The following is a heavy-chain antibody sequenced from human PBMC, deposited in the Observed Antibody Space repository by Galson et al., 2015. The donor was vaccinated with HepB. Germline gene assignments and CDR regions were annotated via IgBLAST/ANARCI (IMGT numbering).Heavy chain of an antibody. CDR3: ARVYADYCFDF. J-gene: IGHJ4*02. Sequence: SLRLSCAASGFTFSSYPMHWVRQAPGKGLEWVAYISFDGSTRSYAKSVKGRFTISRDGSKSTLYLQMNSLRTEDTAVYKCARVYADYCFDFWGQGTLVTVSS. CDR2: ISFDGSTR. D-gene: IGHD4-17*01. CDR1: GFTFSSYP. V-gene: IGHV3-30*07.